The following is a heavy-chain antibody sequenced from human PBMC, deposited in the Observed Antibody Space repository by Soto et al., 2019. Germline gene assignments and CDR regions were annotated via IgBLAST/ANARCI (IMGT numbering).Heavy chain of an antibody. Sequence: PSETLSLTCSVSGGSVSSDNSYWSWIRQPPGKGLEWIGYIYYSGSTDYNPSLKSRVSISRDTSKNQFSLKLNSMTAADTAVYYCARGVSTSWYFGHGWFDPWGQGTLVTVSS. D-gene: IGHD6-13*01. CDR2: IYYSGST. CDR1: GGSVSSDNSY. V-gene: IGHV4-61*01. J-gene: IGHJ5*02. CDR3: ARGVSTSWYFGHGWFDP.